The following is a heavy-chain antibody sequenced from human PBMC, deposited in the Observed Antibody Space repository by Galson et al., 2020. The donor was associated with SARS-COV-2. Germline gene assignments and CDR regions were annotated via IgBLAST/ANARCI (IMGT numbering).Heavy chain of an antibody. J-gene: IGHJ6*03. D-gene: IGHD3-3*01. CDR3: ARGRSITIFGTYDYYYMDV. Sequence: SQTLSLTCAVYGGSFSGYYWSWIRQPPGKGLEWIGEINHSGSTNYNPSLKSRVTISVDTSKNQFSLKLSSVTAADTAVYYCARGRSITIFGTYDYYYMDVWGKGTTVTVSS. V-gene: IGHV4-34*01. CDR1: GGSFSGYY. CDR2: INHSGST.